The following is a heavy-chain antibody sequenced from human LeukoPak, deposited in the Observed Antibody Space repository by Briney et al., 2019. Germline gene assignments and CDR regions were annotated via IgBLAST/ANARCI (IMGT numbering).Heavy chain of an antibody. CDR3: ARDLPPKFGPGLCY. Sequence: GASVKVSCKASGYTFTSYAMNWVRQAPGQGLEWMGWINTKTGNPTYAQGFTGRFVFSLDTSVSTAYLQISSLKAEDTAVYYCARDLPPKFGPGLCYWGQGTLVTISS. CDR2: INTKTGNP. D-gene: IGHD3-16*01. V-gene: IGHV7-4-1*02. J-gene: IGHJ4*02. CDR1: GYTFTSYA.